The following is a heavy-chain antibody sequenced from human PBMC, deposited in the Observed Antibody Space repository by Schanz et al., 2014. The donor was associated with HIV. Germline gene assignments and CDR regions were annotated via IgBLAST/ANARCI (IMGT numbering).Heavy chain of an antibody. Sequence: QEQLVESGGGVVQPGRSLRLSCVASGFNFNSYGMHWVRQAPGKGLEWVAVISYDGSNKKYADSVKGRFTISRDNSRNALYLHMNSLRADDTAIYYCVKAYSSGFSGAGSWGQGALVTVSS. CDR2: ISYDGSNK. D-gene: IGHD5-18*01. J-gene: IGHJ5*02. CDR3: VKAYSSGFSGAGS. CDR1: GFNFNSYG. V-gene: IGHV3-30*18.